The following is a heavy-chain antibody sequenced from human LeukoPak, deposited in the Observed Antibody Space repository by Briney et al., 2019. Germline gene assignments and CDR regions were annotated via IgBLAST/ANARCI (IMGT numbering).Heavy chain of an antibody. V-gene: IGHV1-24*01. CDR1: GYTFTEMS. CDR3: ADFGVVTNWFDP. D-gene: IGHD3-3*01. Sequence: ASVKVSCKVSGYTFTEMSIHWVRQTPGKGLEWLGGIDPESGERVYAQNFRGRVTMSEDTSTDTAYMEVSSLRSEDTAIYYCADFGVVTNWFDPWGLGTLVTVSS. CDR2: IDPESGER. J-gene: IGHJ5*02.